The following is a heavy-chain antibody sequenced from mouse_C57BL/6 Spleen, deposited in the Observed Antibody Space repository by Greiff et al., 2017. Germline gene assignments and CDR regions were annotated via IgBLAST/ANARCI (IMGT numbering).Heavy chain of an antibody. CDR1: GFTFSSYA. CDR3: ARVQLGRGAMDY. J-gene: IGHJ4*01. V-gene: IGHV5-4*03. Sequence: EVMLVESGGGSVKPGGSLKLSCAASGFTFSSYAMSWVRQTPEKRLEWVATISDGGSYTYYPDNVKGRFTISRDNAKNNLYLQMSHLKSEDTAMYYCARVQLGRGAMDYWGQGTSVTVSS. D-gene: IGHD4-1*02. CDR2: ISDGGSYT.